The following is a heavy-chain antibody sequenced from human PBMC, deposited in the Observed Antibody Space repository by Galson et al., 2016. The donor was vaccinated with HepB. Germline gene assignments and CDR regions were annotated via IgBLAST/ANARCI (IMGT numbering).Heavy chain of an antibody. Sequence: SLRLSCAASGFTVSSTYMTWVRQAPGKGLEWVSIIHSGDRTYYTDSVKGRFTISRDNSKNTLHLQMSSLRVEDTAIYYCARDGCNTRWYFDLWGRGPLVVVSS. D-gene: IGHD2-2*03. J-gene: IGHJ2*01. V-gene: IGHV3-53*01. CDR3: ARDGCNTRWYFDL. CDR1: GFTVSSTY. CDR2: IHSGDRT.